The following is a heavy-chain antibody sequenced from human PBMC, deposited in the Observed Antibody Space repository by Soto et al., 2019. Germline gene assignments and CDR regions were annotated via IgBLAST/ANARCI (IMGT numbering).Heavy chain of an antibody. V-gene: IGHV5-51*01. CDR1: GYSFTSYW. CDR3: ARQRRGYNWNYPFDY. Sequence: EVQLVQSGAEVKKPGESLKISCKGSGYSFTSYWIGWVRQMPGKGLEWMGIIYPGDSDTRYSPSFQGQVTISADKSISSAYRQWSSLKASDTAMYYCARQRRGYNWNYPFDYWGQGTLVTVSS. J-gene: IGHJ4*02. D-gene: IGHD1-7*01. CDR2: IYPGDSDT.